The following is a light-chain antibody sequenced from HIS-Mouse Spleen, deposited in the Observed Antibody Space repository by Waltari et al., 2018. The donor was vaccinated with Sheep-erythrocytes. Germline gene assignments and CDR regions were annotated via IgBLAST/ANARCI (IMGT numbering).Light chain of an antibody. CDR2: AAS. J-gene: IGKJ2*01. V-gene: IGKV1-8*01. CDR3: QQYYSYPYT. Sequence: AIRMTQSPPSLSASTGDRVPITCRASQGISSYLVWYQQKPGKAPKLLIYAASTLQSGVPSRFSGSGSGTDFTLTISCLQSEDFATYYCQQYYSYPYTFGQGTKLEIK. CDR1: QGISSY.